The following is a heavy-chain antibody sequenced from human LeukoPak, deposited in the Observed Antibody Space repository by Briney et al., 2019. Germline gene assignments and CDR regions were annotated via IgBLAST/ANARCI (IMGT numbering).Heavy chain of an antibody. CDR1: GYTFTGYY. D-gene: IGHD6-19*01. V-gene: IGHV1-2*02. CDR3: AIEIEGYSSGWYGY. CDR2: INPNSGGT. J-gene: IGHJ4*02. Sequence: ASVKVSCKASGYTFTGYYMHWVRQAPGQGLEWMGWINPNSGGTNYAQKFQGRVTMTRDTSISTAYMELSRLRSDDTAVYYCAIEIEGYSSGWYGYWGQGTLVTVSS.